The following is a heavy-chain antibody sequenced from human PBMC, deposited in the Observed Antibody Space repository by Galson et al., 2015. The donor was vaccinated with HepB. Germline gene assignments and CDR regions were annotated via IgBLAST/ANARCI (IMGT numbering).Heavy chain of an antibody. CDR3: ARDRAGHYYFDY. V-gene: IGHV3-11*05. D-gene: IGHD6-19*01. Sequence: SLRLSCAASGFTFSDYYMSWIRQAPGKGLEWVSYISSSSSYTNYADSVKGRFTISRDNAKNSLYLQMNSLRAEDTAVYYCARDRAGHYYFDYWGQGTLVTVSS. CDR1: GFTFSDYY. J-gene: IGHJ4*02. CDR2: ISSSSSYT.